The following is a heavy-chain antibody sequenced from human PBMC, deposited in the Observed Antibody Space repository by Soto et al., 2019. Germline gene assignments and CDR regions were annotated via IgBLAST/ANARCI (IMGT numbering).Heavy chain of an antibody. J-gene: IGHJ4*02. D-gene: IGHD2-15*01. CDR2: ITHSGST. V-gene: IGHV4-39*07. Sequence: SETLSLTCTVSGGSISSSSYYWGWIRQPPGKGLEWIGEITHSGSTNYNPSLKSRVTISVDTSKNQFSLRLSSVTAADKAVYYCVTGGGYDSFDFWGQGIQVTVSS. CDR3: VTGGGYDSFDF. CDR1: GGSISSSSYY.